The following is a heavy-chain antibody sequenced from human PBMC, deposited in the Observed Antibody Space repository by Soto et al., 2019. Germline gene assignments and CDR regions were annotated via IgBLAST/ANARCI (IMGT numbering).Heavy chain of an antibody. CDR1: GFTFSSYA. V-gene: IGHV3-30-3*01. CDR2: ISYDGSNK. Sequence: HPGGSLRLSCAASGFTFSSYAMHWVRQAPGKGLEWVAVISYDGSNKYYADSVKGRFTISRDNSKNTLYLQMNSLRAEDTAVYYCAREGVGAIPFDYWGQGTLVTVSS. J-gene: IGHJ4*02. D-gene: IGHD1-26*01. CDR3: AREGVGAIPFDY.